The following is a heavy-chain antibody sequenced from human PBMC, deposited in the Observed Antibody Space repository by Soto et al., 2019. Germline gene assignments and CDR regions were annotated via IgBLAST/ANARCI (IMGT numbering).Heavy chain of an antibody. CDR2: IVVGSGKT. Sequence: QMQVVQSGPEMKKPGTSVKVSCKASGFSFSSSAVHWVRQARGQRLEWIGWIVVGSGKTDYPQQFQERVTITRDMSTNTAYMELSSLRSDDTAVYYCGAMLLSGLDVWGQGTTVTVSS. D-gene: IGHD2-8*01. J-gene: IGHJ6*02. V-gene: IGHV1-58*01. CDR3: GAMLLSGLDV. CDR1: GFSFSSSA.